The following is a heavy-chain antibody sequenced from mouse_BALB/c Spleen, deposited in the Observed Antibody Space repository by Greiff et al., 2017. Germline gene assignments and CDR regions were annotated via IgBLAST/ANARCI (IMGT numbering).Heavy chain of an antibody. D-gene: IGHD2-10*02. J-gene: IGHJ4*01. CDR3: ARRAVYGNYPPYYAMDY. Sequence: QVTLKVSGPGILQPSQTLSLTCSFSGFSLSTSGMGVSWIRQPSGKGLEWLAHIYWDDDKRYNPSLKSRLTISKDTSRNQVFLKITSVDTADTATYYCARRAVYGNYPPYYAMDYWGQGTSVTVSS. CDR2: IYWDDDK. V-gene: IGHV8-12*01. CDR1: GFSLSTSGMG.